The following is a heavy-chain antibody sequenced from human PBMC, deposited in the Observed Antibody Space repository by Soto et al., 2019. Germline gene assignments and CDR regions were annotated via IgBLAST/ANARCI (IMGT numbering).Heavy chain of an antibody. D-gene: IGHD3-10*01. V-gene: IGHV4-59*08. CDR2: IYNSGST. CDR3: ASMGYHYGSGSYPLDY. Sequence: ETLSLTCSVSGGSISSYYWTWIRQPPGKGLEWIGFIYNSGSTHYNPSLRSRVTISVDTSKNQFSLKLRSVTAADTAVYYCASMGYHYGSGSYPLDYWGQGTLVTVSS. J-gene: IGHJ4*02. CDR1: GGSISSYY.